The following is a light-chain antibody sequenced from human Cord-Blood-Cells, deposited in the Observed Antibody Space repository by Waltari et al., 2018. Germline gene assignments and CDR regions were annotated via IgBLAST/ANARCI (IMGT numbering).Light chain of an antibody. CDR3: CSYAGSSTWV. CDR1: RRDVGSSNL. Sequence: QSALTQPASVSGSPGQSLTISCPGTRRDVGSSNLVPWYQQHPGNAPKLMIYEVSKRPSGVSNRFSGSKSGNTASLTISGLQAEDEADYYCCSYAGSSTWVFGGGTKLTVL. J-gene: IGLJ3*02. V-gene: IGLV2-23*02. CDR2: EVS.